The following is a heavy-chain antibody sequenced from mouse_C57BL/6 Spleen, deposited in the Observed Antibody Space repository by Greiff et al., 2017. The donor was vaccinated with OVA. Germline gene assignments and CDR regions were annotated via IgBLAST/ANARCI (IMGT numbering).Heavy chain of an antibody. CDR1: GYTFTSYW. J-gene: IGHJ1*03. D-gene: IGHD1-1*01. Sequence: QVQLKQPGTELVKPGASVKLSCKASGYTFTSYWMHWVKQRPGQGLEWIGNINPSNGGTNYNEKFKSKATLTVDKSSSTAYMQLSSLTSEDSAVYYCATDGSSLHWYFDVWGTGTTVTVSS. CDR3: ATDGSSLHWYFDV. V-gene: IGHV1-53*01. CDR2: INPSNGGT.